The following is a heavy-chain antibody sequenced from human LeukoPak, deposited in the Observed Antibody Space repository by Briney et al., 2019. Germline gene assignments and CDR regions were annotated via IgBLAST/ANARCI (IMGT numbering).Heavy chain of an antibody. CDR3: TRHDPNRGDAFDI. CDR1: GYSFNNYW. CDR2: IYSGDSDT. Sequence: GESLKISCKGPGYSFNNYWIVRVRQMPGQGLGWVGIIYSGDSDTRYIPSFQGQVTLFADKSTSTAYLPWRSLRASDTAIYYCTRHDPNRGDAFDIWGQGTMVTVSS. V-gene: IGHV5-51*01. J-gene: IGHJ3*02.